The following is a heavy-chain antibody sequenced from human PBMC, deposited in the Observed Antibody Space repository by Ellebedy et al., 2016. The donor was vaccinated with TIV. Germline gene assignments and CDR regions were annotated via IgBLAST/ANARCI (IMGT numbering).Heavy chain of an antibody. CDR3: AKGSSSGFNYDRVGFQY. D-gene: IGHD3-22*01. Sequence: GGSLRLSCAASGFTFGSFAMHWVRQAPGKGLEWLSVISGDGVNTYSAASVKGRFTINRYNFKNTLFLQVNRLRAEDTAVYYCAKGSSSGFNYDRVGFQYWGQGTLVTVSS. CDR1: GFTFGSFA. CDR2: ISGDGVNT. V-gene: IGHV3-23*01. J-gene: IGHJ4*02.